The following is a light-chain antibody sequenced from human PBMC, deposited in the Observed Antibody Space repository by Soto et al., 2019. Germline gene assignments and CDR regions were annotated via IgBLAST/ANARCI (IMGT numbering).Light chain of an antibody. CDR1: QAISKY. V-gene: IGKV1-33*01. CDR3: QQYNNLPYT. CDR2: DAS. Sequence: DIQMTQSPSSLSASLGDRVTITCQASQAISKYLHWYHQRPGKAPILVIYDASNLEAGAPSRFSGGGSGTSFTLTISSLPPEDIGTYFCQQYNNLPYTFGQGTKLDIK. J-gene: IGKJ2*01.